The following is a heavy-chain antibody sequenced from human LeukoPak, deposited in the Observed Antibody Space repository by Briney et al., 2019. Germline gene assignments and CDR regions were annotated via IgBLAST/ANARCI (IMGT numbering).Heavy chain of an antibody. Sequence: GGSLRLSCAASGFTFSSYSMNWVRQAPGKGLEWVSSISSSSNYIYYADSVKGRFTISRDDAKNSLYLQMNSLRAEDTAIYYCAQNFDPYGGNYYFDCWGQGTLVTVSS. D-gene: IGHD4-23*01. V-gene: IGHV3-21*01. J-gene: IGHJ4*02. CDR2: ISSSSNYI. CDR1: GFTFSSYS. CDR3: AQNFDPYGGNYYFDC.